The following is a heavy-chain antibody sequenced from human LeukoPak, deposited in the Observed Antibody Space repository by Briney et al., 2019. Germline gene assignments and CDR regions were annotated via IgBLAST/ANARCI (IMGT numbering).Heavy chain of an antibody. CDR2: IYYSGST. CDR3: ARTFYYDSSGYAF. J-gene: IGHJ4*02. V-gene: IGHV4-39*07. D-gene: IGHD3-22*01. Sequence: SETLSLTCTVSGGSISSRSYYWGWIRQPPGKGLEWIGNIYYSGSTYYNPSLKSRVTISVDTSKNQFSLKLSSVTAADTAVYHCARTFYYDSSGYAFWGQGTLVTVSS. CDR1: GGSISSRSYY.